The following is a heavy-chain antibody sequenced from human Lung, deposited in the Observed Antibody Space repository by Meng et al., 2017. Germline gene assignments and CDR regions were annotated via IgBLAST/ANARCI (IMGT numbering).Heavy chain of an antibody. J-gene: IGHJ2*01. CDR1: GGSISSSNYY. CDR3: ARGQKGYFDL. Sequence: QLQEAGPGLVMPSPTLSLTCTASGGSISSSNYYWSWIRQPPGKGLEWSGHIYNSGSTYYNPSLKSRITISVDTSKNQFSLKLSSVTAADTAVYYCARGQKGYFDLWGRGTLVTVSS. V-gene: IGHV4-30-4*01. CDR2: IYNSGST.